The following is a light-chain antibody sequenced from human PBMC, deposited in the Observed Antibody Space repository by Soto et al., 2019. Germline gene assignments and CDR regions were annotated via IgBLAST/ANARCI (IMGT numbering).Light chain of an antibody. Sequence: DIVMAQSPDSLAVSLGERATINCKSSQSVLYSSNNKNYLAWYQKKPGQPPKLLIYWASTRESGVPDRFSGSGSGTDFTLTISSLQAEDVALYYCQQYYSIPFTFGPVTKVETK. CDR3: QQYYSIPFT. V-gene: IGKV4-1*01. CDR1: QSVLYSSNNKNY. CDR2: WAS. J-gene: IGKJ3*01.